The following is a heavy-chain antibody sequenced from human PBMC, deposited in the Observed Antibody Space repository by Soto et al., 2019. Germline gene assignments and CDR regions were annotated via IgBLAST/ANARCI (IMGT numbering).Heavy chain of an antibody. V-gene: IGHV3-7*01. CDR3: ARGFTVDS. Sequence: GGSLRLSCAASGFTFNSYWMNWVRQAPGKGLEWVANIKYDGSGKYYVDTVKGRFTISRNNAKNSLYLQMNSLRAEDTAVYYCARGFTVDSWGQGTLVTVSS. J-gene: IGHJ4*02. CDR2: IKYDGSGK. CDR1: GFTFNSYW. D-gene: IGHD4-4*01.